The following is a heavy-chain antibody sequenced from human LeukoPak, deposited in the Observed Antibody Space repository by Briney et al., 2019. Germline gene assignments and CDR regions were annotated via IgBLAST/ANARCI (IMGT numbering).Heavy chain of an antibody. CDR3: ARGPIGSGSYYYYGMDV. CDR1: GGSFSGYY. J-gene: IGHJ6*02. D-gene: IGHD3-10*01. V-gene: IGHV4-34*01. Sequence: PSETLSLTCAVYGGSFSGYYWSWIRQPPGKGLEWIGEINHSGSTNYNPSLKSRVTISVDTSKNQFSLKLSSVTAADTAVYYCARGPIGSGSYYYYGMDVWGQGTTVTVSS. CDR2: INHSGST.